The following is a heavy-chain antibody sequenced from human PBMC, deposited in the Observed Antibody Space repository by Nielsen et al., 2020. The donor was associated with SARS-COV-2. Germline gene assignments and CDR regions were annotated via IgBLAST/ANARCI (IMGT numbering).Heavy chain of an antibody. V-gene: IGHV3-33*01. CDR3: ARDYYDSSGYSALDY. J-gene: IGHJ4*02. CDR2: IWYDGSNK. D-gene: IGHD3-22*01. Sequence: RGSLRLSCAASGFTFSSYGMHWVRQAPGKGLEWVAVIWYDGSNKYYADSVKGRFTISRDNSKNTLYLQMNSLRAEDTAVYYCARDYYDSSGYSALDYWGQGTMVTVSS. CDR1: GFTFSSYG.